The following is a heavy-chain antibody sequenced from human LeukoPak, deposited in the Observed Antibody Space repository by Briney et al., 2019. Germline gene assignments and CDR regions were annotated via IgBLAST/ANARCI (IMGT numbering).Heavy chain of an antibody. CDR1: ALTARITA. Sequence: GGSRRLSCAASALTARITATTWVSPVQGEGLEWVSTISPDGAYIYYADSRRGRFTMSRDNSKSTLYLQMNSLRVEDTAIYCCVKRLLESIVSDHWGQGTLVTVSS. D-gene: IGHD2-21*01. CDR3: VKRLLESIVSDH. CDR2: ISPDGAYI. V-gene: IGHV3-23*01. J-gene: IGHJ5*02.